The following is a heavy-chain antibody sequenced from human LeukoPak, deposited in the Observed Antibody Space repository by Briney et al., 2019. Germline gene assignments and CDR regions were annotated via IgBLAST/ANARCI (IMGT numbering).Heavy chain of an antibody. V-gene: IGHV1-2*02. J-gene: IGHJ4*02. CDR1: GYTFTGYY. CDR3: ARSRDFDSSGHFDY. Sequence: ASVKVSCKASGYTFTGYYMHWVRQAPGQVLEGMGWINPNSGGTNYAQKFQGRVTMTRDTSISTAYMELSRLRSDDTAVYYCARSRDFDSSGHFDYWGQGTLVTVSS. CDR2: INPNSGGT. D-gene: IGHD3-22*01.